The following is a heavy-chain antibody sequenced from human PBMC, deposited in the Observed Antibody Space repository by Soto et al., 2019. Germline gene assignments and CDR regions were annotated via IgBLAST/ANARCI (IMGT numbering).Heavy chain of an antibody. CDR3: ARPPYPGCINAVCYPLDY. J-gene: IGHJ4*02. CDR1: GYTFTSYY. V-gene: IGHV1-46*01. D-gene: IGHD2-8*01. Sequence: QVQLVQSGAEVKKPGASVKISCKASGYTFTSYYMHWVRQAPGQGLEWMGIINPSGGSTNYAQKLPARVAITSDPSTSTVYMELNGLRSEDTAVYYCARPPYPGCINAVCYPLDYWGQGTLVTVSS. CDR2: INPSGGST.